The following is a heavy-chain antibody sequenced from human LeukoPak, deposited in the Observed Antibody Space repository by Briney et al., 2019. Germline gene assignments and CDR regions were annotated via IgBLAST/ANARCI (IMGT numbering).Heavy chain of an antibody. CDR2: IASDGSHT. V-gene: IGHV3-30-3*01. CDR3: ARERQDAVIHSGAFDI. CDR1: GFTFSNYF. J-gene: IGHJ3*02. Sequence: GGSLRLSCAASGFTFSNYFMHWVRQAPGKGLEWVADIASDGSHTFYVESVKGRFTISRDNSKNTLYLQMNSLGPEDTAVYFCARERQDAVIHSGAFDIWGRGTMVTVSP. D-gene: IGHD2-21*02.